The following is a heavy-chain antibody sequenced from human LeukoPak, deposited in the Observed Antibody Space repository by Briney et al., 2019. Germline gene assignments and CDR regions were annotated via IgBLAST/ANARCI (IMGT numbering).Heavy chain of an antibody. CDR1: GFTVSSNY. V-gene: IGHV3-66*01. J-gene: IGHJ4*02. D-gene: IGHD3-10*01. Sequence: GGSLRLSCAASGFTVSSNYMSWVRQAPGKGLEWVSVIYSGGSTYYADSVKGRFTISRDNSKNTLYLQMNSLRAEDTAVYYCARAPLWFGELWDYWGQGTLVTVSS. CDR3: ARAPLWFGELWDY. CDR2: IYSGGST.